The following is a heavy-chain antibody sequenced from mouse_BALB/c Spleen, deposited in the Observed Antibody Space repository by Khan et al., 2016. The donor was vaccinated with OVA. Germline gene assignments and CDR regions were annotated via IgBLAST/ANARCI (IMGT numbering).Heavy chain of an antibody. CDR1: GYSFTSYY. Sequence: EVELVESGPELMKPGASVKISCKASGYSFTSYYMHWVKQSPIKSLEWIGYIDPFNGGTSYNQKFKGRATLTVDKSSSTAYMHLSSLTSEDSAVYYCARWDYGSSGNYFHYWGQGTTLAVSS. D-gene: IGHD1-1*01. CDR2: IDPFNGGT. J-gene: IGHJ2*01. V-gene: IGHV1S135*01. CDR3: ARWDYGSSGNYFHY.